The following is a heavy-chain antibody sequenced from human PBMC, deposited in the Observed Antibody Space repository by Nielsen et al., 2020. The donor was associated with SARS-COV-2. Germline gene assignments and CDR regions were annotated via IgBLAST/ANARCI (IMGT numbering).Heavy chain of an antibody. V-gene: IGHV1-18*01. CDR1: GYTFTSYG. D-gene: IGHD2-2*01. CDR2: ISAYNGNT. J-gene: IGHJ4*02. CDR3: ARDHCSSTSCYALFDY. Sequence: ASVKVSCKASGYTFTSYGISWVRQAPGQGLEWMGWISAYNGNTNYAQKFQGRVTMTTDTSTSTAYMELRSLRSDDTAVYYCARDHCSSTSCYALFDYWGQGTLVTVSS.